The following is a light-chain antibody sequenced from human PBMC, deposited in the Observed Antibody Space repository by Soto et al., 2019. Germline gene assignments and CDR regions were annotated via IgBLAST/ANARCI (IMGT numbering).Light chain of an antibody. CDR3: QQHNGYSERM. V-gene: IGKV1-5*01. Sequence: DIQMTQSPSTLSASAGDRVTISCRASQSISTRLAWYQQKPGKAPKLLIYGASSLASGVPSRFSGSGSGTELTLTISSLQPDDFATYYCQQHNGYSERMFGQGTKVDI. CDR2: GAS. CDR1: QSISTR. J-gene: IGKJ1*01.